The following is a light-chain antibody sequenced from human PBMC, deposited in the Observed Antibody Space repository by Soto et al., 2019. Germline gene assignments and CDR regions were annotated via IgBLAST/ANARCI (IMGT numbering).Light chain of an antibody. CDR1: SSNIGSNY. J-gene: IGLJ1*01. Sequence: QPVLTQPPSASGTPGQRVTISCSGSSSNIGSNYVYWYQQLPGTAPKLLIYRNNQRPSGVPDRFSGSKSGTSASLAISGLRSEDEADYYCAAWDDSLSVNYVFGTWTKLTVL. V-gene: IGLV1-47*01. CDR2: RNN. CDR3: AAWDDSLSVNYV.